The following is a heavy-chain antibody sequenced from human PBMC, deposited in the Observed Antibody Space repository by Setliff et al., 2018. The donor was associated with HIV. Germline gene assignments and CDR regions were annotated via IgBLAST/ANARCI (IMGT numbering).Heavy chain of an antibody. J-gene: IGHJ6*03. CDR2: ISSSGSTT. CDR1: GFTFRDHY. Sequence: GGSLRLSCAASGFTFRDHYMTWIRQAPGKGLEWISYISSSGSTTYYADSVKGRFTISRDNTKNSLYLQMNSLRAEDTAVYYCARDGGSSPSPVSDYYYYYMDVWDKGTTVTVS. V-gene: IGHV3-11*04. D-gene: IGHD1-26*01. CDR3: ARDGGSSPSPVSDYYYYYMDV.